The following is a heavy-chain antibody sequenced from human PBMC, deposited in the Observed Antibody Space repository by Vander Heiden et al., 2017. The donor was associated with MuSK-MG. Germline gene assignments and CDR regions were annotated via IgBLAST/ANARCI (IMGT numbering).Heavy chain of an antibody. J-gene: IGHJ4*02. V-gene: IGHV3-66*02. D-gene: IGHD6-19*01. Sequence: EVQLVESGGGLVQPGGSLRLSCAASGFTVSSNYMSWVRQAPGKGLEWVSVIDSGGSTYYADSVKGRFTISRDNSKNTLYLQMNSLRAEDTAVYYCASTTGIAVAAAAYFDYWGQGTLVTVSS. CDR1: GFTVSSNY. CDR3: ASTTGIAVAAAAYFDY. CDR2: IDSGGST.